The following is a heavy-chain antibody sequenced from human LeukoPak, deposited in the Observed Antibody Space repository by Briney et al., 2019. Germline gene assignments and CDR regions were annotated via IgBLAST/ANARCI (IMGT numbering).Heavy chain of an antibody. D-gene: IGHD3-22*01. CDR3: VRGGRRHDASAYTESPDY. V-gene: IGHV3-7*01. CDR2: TKQDGSER. CDR1: GPDFTTHW. J-gene: IGHJ4*02. Sequence: GGSLRLSCAASGPDFTTHWMSWVRQPPGKGLEWVANTKQDGSERYYVDAVKGRFTTSRDNAKNSVVLQMDSLRVEDTAVYYCVRGGRRHDASAYTESPDYWGQGTLVTVSS.